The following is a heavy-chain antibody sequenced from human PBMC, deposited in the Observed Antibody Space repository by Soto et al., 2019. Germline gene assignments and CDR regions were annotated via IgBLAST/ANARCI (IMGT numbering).Heavy chain of an antibody. CDR1: GGSISSGDYY. D-gene: IGHD3-10*01. CDR2: IYYSGST. J-gene: IGHJ6*02. CDR3: AIGSEYYGMDV. Sequence: QVQLQESGPGLVKPSQTLSLTCTVSGGSISSGDYYWRWIRQPPGKGLEWIGYIYYSGSTSYNPSLKSRVNPTGDTSRNHCAQKLSSVTAADTAVYYWAIGSEYYGMDVWGQGATVTVSS. V-gene: IGHV4-30-4*01.